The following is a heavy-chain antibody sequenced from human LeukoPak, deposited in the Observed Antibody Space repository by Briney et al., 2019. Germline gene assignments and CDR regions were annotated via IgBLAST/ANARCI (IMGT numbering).Heavy chain of an antibody. V-gene: IGHV3-30*01. D-gene: IGHD3-3*01. CDR3: ARGAGQEWLSDYFDH. Sequence: GGSLRLSCAASGFTFSSYAMHWVRQAPGKGLEWVAVISYDGSNKYYADSVKGRFTISRDNSKNTLYLQMNSLRAEDTAVYYCARGAGQEWLSDYFDHWGQGTLVTVSS. J-gene: IGHJ4*02. CDR1: GFTFSSYA. CDR2: ISYDGSNK.